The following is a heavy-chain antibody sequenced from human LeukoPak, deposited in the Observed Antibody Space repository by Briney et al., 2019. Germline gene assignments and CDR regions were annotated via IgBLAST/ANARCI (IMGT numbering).Heavy chain of an antibody. V-gene: IGHV3-48*04. Sequence: HPGGSLRLSCAASRFTFSSYSMNWVRQAPGKGLEWVSYISSSSSTIYYADSVKGRFTISRDNAKNSLYLQMNSLRAEDTAVYYCARNGGSSWWGGYFRHWGQGTLVTVSS. CDR3: ARNGGSSWWGGYFRH. J-gene: IGHJ1*01. CDR2: ISSSSSTI. D-gene: IGHD6-13*01. CDR1: RFTFSSYS.